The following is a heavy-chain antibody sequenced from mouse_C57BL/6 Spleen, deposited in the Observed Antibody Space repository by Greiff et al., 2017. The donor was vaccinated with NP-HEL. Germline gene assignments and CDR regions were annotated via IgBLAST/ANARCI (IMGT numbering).Heavy chain of an antibody. Sequence: EVMLVQSGGGLVQPKGSLKLSCAASGFTFTTYAMHWVRQAPGQGLEWVGRIRRKSSNYATYYADSVKDRFTISRDDSQSMLYLQMNNLEAEDTAMYYCVRGTEGFAYWGQGTLVTVSA. CDR1: GFTFTTYA. V-gene: IGHV10-3*01. D-gene: IGHD4-1*01. J-gene: IGHJ3*01. CDR3: VRGTEGFAY. CDR2: IRRKSSNYAT.